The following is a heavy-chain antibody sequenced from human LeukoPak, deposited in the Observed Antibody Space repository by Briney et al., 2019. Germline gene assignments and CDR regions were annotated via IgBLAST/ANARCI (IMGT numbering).Heavy chain of an antibody. J-gene: IGHJ5*02. V-gene: IGHV1-46*01. Sequence: GASVKVSCKASGYTFTGYSMHWVRQAPGQGLEWMGIINPSGGSTSYAQKFQDRVTMTTDTSTSTAYMELRSLRSDDTAVYYCARRPGRGPNGNWFDPWGQGTLVTVSS. CDR3: ARRPGRGPNGNWFDP. CDR2: INPSGGST. CDR1: GYTFTGYS. D-gene: IGHD1-26*01.